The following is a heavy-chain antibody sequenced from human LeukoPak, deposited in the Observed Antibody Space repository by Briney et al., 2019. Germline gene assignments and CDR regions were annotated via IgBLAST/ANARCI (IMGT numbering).Heavy chain of an antibody. CDR3: AKAGRYSSSLFDY. Sequence: GGSLRLSCAASGFTFDDYAMHWVRQAPGKGLEWVSGISWNSGSIGYADSVKGRFTISRDNAKNPLYLQMNSLRAEDMALYYCAKAGRYSSSLFDYWGQGTLVTVSS. D-gene: IGHD6-6*01. CDR1: GFTFDDYA. CDR2: ISWNSGSI. J-gene: IGHJ4*02. V-gene: IGHV3-9*03.